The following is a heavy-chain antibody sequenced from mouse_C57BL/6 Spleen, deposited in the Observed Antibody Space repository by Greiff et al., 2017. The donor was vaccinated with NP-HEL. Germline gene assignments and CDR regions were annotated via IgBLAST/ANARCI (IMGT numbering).Heavy chain of an antibody. CDR1: GFTFSDYY. D-gene: IGHD2-3*01. CDR3: ARDPAMGFDY. CDR2: INYDGSST. Sequence: EVMLVESEGGLVQPGSSMKLSCTASGFTFSDYYMAWVRQVPEKGLEWVANINYDGSSTYYLDSLKSRFIISRDNAKNILYLQMSRLKSEDTATYYCARDPAMGFDYWGQGTTLTVSS. V-gene: IGHV5-16*01. J-gene: IGHJ2*01.